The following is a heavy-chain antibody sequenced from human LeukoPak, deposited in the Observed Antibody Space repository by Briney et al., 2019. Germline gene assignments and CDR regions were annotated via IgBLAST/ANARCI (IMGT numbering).Heavy chain of an antibody. V-gene: IGHV1-18*01. J-gene: IGHJ6*03. CDR3: ARDRAWAFTVGYYYYYYMDV. CDR1: GYTFTSYG. CDR2: ISAYNGNT. D-gene: IGHD4-11*01. Sequence: ASVKVSCKASGYTFTSYGISWVRQAPGQGLEWMGWISAYNGNTNYAQKLHGRVTMTPDTSTSTAYMELRSLRSDATAVYYCARDRAWAFTVGYYYYYYMDVSGKGTTVTVSS.